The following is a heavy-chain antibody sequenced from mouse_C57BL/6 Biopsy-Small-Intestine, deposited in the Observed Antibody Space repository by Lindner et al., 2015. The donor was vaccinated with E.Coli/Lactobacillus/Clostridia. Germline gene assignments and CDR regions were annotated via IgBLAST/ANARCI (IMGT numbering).Heavy chain of an antibody. V-gene: IGHV1-81*01. CDR1: GTLQNHA. D-gene: IGHD1-1*01. Sequence: SVKVSCKASGTLQNHAITWARQAPGQGLEWVGEITPSFGTFNYAQRFQGRVTVTADESTSTAYMELSSLRSEDTAIYYCARDLYGSGDYYTHAYDHWGQGTLVTVSS. CDR3: ARDLYGSGDYYTHAYDH. J-gene: IGHJ4*01. CDR2: ITPSFGTF.